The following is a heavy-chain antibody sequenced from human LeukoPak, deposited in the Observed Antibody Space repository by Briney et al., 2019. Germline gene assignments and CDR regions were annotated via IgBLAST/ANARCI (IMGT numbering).Heavy chain of an antibody. CDR1: GYTFTGYY. V-gene: IGHV1-2*02. D-gene: IGHD3-22*01. J-gene: IGHJ4*02. CDR3: ARVGRYYDSSGGY. Sequence: ASVTVSFTASGYTFTGYYMHWVRQAPGQGLEWMGWINPNSGGTNYAQKFQGRVTMTRDTSISTAYMELSRLRSDDTAVYYCARVGRYYDSSGGYWGQGTLVTVSS. CDR2: INPNSGGT.